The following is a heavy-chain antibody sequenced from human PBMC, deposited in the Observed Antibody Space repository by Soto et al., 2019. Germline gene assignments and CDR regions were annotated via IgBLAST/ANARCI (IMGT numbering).Heavy chain of an antibody. D-gene: IGHD6-13*01. CDR1: GFTFSSYT. Sequence: QVQLVESGGGVVQPGRSLRLSCAASGFTFSSYTMHWVRQAPGKGLEWVSLISPDGRNKYCVDAGKGRFTISRDNSINTLDLQMSSLTAEDTAVYYCVRAPAGSWHTLDSWGQGTLVTVSS. J-gene: IGHJ4*02. CDR2: ISPDGRNK. V-gene: IGHV3-30*04. CDR3: VRAPAGSWHTLDS.